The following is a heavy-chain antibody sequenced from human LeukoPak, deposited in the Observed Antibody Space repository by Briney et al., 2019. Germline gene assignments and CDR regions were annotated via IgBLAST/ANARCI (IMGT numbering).Heavy chain of an antibody. J-gene: IGHJ6*03. CDR2: INPNSGGT. Sequence: ASVKVSCKAFGYTFTSNYMHWVRQAPGQGLEWMGWINPNSGGTNYAQKFQGRVTMTRDTSISTAYMELSRLRSDDTAVYYCARGSGRDDYYYYYMDVWGQGTLVTVSS. V-gene: IGHV1-2*02. CDR3: ARGSGRDDYYYYYMDV. CDR1: GYTFTSNY. D-gene: IGHD2-15*01.